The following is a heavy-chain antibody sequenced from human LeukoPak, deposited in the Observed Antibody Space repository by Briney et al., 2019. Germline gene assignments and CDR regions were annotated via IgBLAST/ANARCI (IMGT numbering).Heavy chain of an antibody. V-gene: IGHV1-2*02. Sequence: VASVKVSCKASGYTFTGYYMHWVRQAPGQGLEWMGWINPNSGGTNYAQKFQGRVTMTRDTSISTAYMELSRLRSDDTAVYYCARGGDIVVVPAAGWGSYFDYWGQGNLVTVSS. D-gene: IGHD2-2*01. CDR2: INPNSGGT. J-gene: IGHJ4*02. CDR3: ARGGDIVVVPAAGWGSYFDY. CDR1: GYTFTGYY.